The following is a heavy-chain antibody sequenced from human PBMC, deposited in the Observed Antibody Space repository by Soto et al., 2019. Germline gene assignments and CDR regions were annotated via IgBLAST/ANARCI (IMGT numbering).Heavy chain of an antibody. Sequence: PGGSLRLSCTSSGFTFGDYAMSWVRQAPGKGLEWVGFIRSEAYGGTTEYAASVKDRFTISRDDGKSDAYLQMNRLKTEDTAVYYCARATDKYSSSCLRGDWGPGSLVTVSS. CDR2: IRSEAYGGTT. D-gene: IGHD6-6*01. CDR3: ARATDKYSSSCLRGD. V-gene: IGHV3-49*04. CDR1: GFTFGDYA. J-gene: IGHJ4*02.